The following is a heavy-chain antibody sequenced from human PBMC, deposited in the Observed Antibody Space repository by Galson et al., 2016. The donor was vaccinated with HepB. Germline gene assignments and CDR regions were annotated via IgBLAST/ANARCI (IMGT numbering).Heavy chain of an antibody. CDR3: ARHWDSGSFDLDY. CDR1: GYNFNTYW. D-gene: IGHD3-10*01. CDR2: IYPGDSDT. J-gene: IGHJ4*02. Sequence: QSGAEVKKPGESLKISCKASGYNFNTYWIGWVRQMPGKGLEWMGVIYPGDSDTRYSPSFEGQVTISADRSISTAYLQWSSLKASDTAMYYCARHWDSGSFDLDYWGQGTLVTVSS. V-gene: IGHV5-51*01.